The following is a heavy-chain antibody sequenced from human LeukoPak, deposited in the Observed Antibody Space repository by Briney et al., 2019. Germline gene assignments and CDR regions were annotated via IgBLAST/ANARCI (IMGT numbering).Heavy chain of an antibody. Sequence: PGESLRLPCAAPGFTFSSYAMNWVRQAPGKGLEWVSSISSSSSYIYYADSLKGRFTISRDNAKNSLYLQMNSLRAEDTAVYYCARDRGATAPDAFDIWGQGTMVTVSS. CDR1: GFTFSSYA. V-gene: IGHV3-21*01. D-gene: IGHD1-26*01. J-gene: IGHJ3*02. CDR3: ARDRGATAPDAFDI. CDR2: ISSSSSYI.